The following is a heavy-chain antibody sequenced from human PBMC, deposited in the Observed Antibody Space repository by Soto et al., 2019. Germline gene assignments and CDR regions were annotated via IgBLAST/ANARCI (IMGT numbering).Heavy chain of an antibody. CDR2: ITSISSYI. CDR1: GFTFSSYT. V-gene: IGHV3-21*01. CDR3: ARVIYEESYHDY. Sequence: EVQLVESGGALVKPGGSLRLSCAASGFTFSSYTMSWVRQAPGKGLEWVSSITSISSYIYYTDSVKGRFTISRDNAKNSLYLQMNSLRADDTAVYYCARVIYEESYHDYWGQGTLVTVSS. D-gene: IGHD1-26*01. J-gene: IGHJ4*02.